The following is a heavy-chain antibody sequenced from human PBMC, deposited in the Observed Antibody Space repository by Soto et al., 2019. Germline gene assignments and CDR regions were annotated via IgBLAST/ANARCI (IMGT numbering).Heavy chain of an antibody. CDR2: IYYRGNA. D-gene: IGHD5-12*01. J-gene: IGHJ4*02. Sequence: SETLSLTCSVSDDAINSDKYYWGWIRQPPGKGLEWIGSIYYRGNAYYNPSLQTRVTISLDKSKSQFSPKLNSVTAADSAVYFCARLEGLATISYYFDFWGPGALVTVSS. CDR3: ARLEGLATISYYFDF. V-gene: IGHV4-39*01. CDR1: DDAINSDKYY.